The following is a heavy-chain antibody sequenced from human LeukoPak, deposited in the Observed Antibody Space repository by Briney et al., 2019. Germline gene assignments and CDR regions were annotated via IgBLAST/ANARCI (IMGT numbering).Heavy chain of an antibody. CDR2: INHSGST. V-gene: IGHV4-34*01. CDR3: ARGAVAYWFDP. J-gene: IGHJ5*02. CDR1: GGSFSGYY. D-gene: IGHD6-19*01. Sequence: SETLSLTCAVYGGSFSGYYWSWIRQPPGKGLEWIGEINHSGSTNYNPSLKSRVTISVDTSKNQFSLKLSSVAAADTAVYYCARGAVAYWFDPWGQGTLVTVSS.